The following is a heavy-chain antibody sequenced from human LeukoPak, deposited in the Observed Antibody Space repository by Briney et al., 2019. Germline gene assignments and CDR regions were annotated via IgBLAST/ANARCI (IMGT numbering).Heavy chain of an antibody. J-gene: IGHJ6*02. CDR2: ISYDGSNK. CDR1: GFTFSSYA. Sequence: GRSLRLSCAASGFTFSSYAMHWVRQAPGKGLEWVSVISYDGSNKYYADSVKGRFTISRDNSKNTLYLQMNSLRAEDTAVYHCARDLGVSSSWFPYYYYGMDVWGQGTTVTVSS. V-gene: IGHV3-30-3*01. CDR3: ARDLGVSSSWFPYYYYGMDV. D-gene: IGHD6-13*01.